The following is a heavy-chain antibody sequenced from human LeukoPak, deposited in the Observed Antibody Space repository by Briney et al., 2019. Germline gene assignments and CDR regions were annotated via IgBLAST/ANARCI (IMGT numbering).Heavy chain of an antibody. CDR2: IYYSGNT. V-gene: IGHV4-39*01. CDR1: GGSISSSSYY. J-gene: IGHJ2*01. CDR3: ARVEARYFDL. Sequence: SETLSLTCTVSGGSISSSSYYWGWIRQPPGKGLEWIGSIYYSGNTYYNPSLKSRVTISVDTSKNQFSLKLSSVTAADTAVYYCARVEARYFDLWGRGTLVTASS.